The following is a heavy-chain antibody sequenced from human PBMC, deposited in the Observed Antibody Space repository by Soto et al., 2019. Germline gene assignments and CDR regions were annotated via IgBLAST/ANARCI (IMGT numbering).Heavy chain of an antibody. D-gene: IGHD3-22*01. V-gene: IGHV5-51*01. CDR1: GYSFTSYW. CDR2: IYPGDSDA. J-gene: IGHJ3*02. Sequence: GESLKISCKGSGYSFTSYWIGWVRQMPGKGLEWMGIIYPGDSDARYSPSFQGQVTISADKSISTAYLQWSSLKASDTAMYYCARLQSDYYYHSSGYPWAFDIWGQGTMVT. CDR3: ARLQSDYYYHSSGYPWAFDI.